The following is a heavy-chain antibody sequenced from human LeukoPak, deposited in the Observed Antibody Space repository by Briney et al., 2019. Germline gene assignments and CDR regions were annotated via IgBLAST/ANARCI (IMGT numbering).Heavy chain of an antibody. CDR1: GGSFSGYY. CDR3: ARVGCSSTSCYNYFDY. D-gene: IGHD2-2*02. Sequence: SETLSLTCAVYGGSFSGYYWSWIRQPPGKGLEWIGEINHSGSTNYNPSLKSRVTISVDTSKNQFSLKLSSVTAADTAVYYCARVGCSSTSCYNYFDYWGQGTLVTVSS. V-gene: IGHV4-34*01. CDR2: INHSGST. J-gene: IGHJ4*02.